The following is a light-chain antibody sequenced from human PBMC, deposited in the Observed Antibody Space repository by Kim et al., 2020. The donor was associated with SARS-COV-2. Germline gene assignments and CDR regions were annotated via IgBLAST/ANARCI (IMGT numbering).Light chain of an antibody. CDR3: LQHDSYPRT. Sequence: DIQMTQSPSAMSASVGERVTITCRASRGISNNLVWFQQKPGKAPKRLIYAASSLQSGVPSRFSGSGSGTEFTLTISSLQPEDFATYYCLQHDSYPRTFGQGTKLEI. V-gene: IGKV1-17*03. CDR1: RGISNN. CDR2: AAS. J-gene: IGKJ2*01.